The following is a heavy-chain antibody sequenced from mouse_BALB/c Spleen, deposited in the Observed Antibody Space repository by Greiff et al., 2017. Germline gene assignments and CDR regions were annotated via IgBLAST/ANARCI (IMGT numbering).Heavy chain of an antibody. CDR2: ISDGGSYT. D-gene: IGHD2-2*01. Sequence: EVQVVESGGGLVKPGGSLKLSCAASGFTFSDYYMYWVRQTPEKRLEWVATISDGGSYTYYPDSVKGRFTISRDNAKNNLYLQMSSLKSEDTAMYYCARAAIYYGYGGRLAMDYWGQGTSVTVSS. CDR3: ARAAIYYGYGGRLAMDY. J-gene: IGHJ4*01. V-gene: IGHV5-4*02. CDR1: GFTFSDYY.